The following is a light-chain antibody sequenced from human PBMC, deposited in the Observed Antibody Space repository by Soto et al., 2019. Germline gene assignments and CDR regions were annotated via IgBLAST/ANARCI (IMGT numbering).Light chain of an antibody. Sequence: EIVMTQSPATLSVSPGERATLSCRASQSISSNLAWYHQKPGQAPRLLIYGASTRATGVPARFSGSGSGTEFTLTITSLQSEDFAVYYCQQYNEWPITFGQGTRLEIK. CDR1: QSISSN. J-gene: IGKJ5*01. V-gene: IGKV3-15*01. CDR3: QQYNEWPIT. CDR2: GAS.